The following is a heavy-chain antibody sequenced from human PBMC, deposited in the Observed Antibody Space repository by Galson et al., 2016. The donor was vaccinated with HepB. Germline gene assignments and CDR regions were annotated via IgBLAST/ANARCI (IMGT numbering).Heavy chain of an antibody. Sequence: SVKVSCKASGYNLISYGITWVRQAPGQGLEWMGWISTYNNDPKYAEKVQDRVTLTIDTSTTTAYMELRSLRFDDTAVYYCALNMAGSGSYVDWGQGTRVTVSS. D-gene: IGHD3-10*01. CDR3: ALNMAGSGSYVD. CDR1: GYNLISYG. V-gene: IGHV1-18*01. CDR2: ISTYNNDP. J-gene: IGHJ4*02.